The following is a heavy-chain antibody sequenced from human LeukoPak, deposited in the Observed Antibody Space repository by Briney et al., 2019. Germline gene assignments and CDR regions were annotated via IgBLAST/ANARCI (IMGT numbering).Heavy chain of an antibody. Sequence: GGSLRLSCAASGFNFSSYWMHWVRQAPGKGLVWVSRINSDGSSTSYADSVKGRFTISRDNAKNTVYLQMNSLRAEDTAVYYCARDGYSNYYYGMDVWGQGTTATVSS. V-gene: IGHV3-74*01. CDR3: ARDGYSNYYYGMDV. D-gene: IGHD4-11*01. CDR2: INSDGSST. CDR1: GFNFSSYW. J-gene: IGHJ6*02.